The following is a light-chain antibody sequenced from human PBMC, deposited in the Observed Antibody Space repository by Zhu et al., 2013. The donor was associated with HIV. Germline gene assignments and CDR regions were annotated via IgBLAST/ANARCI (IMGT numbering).Light chain of an antibody. CDR2: WAS. CDR1: QSVLDSSNNNNY. J-gene: IGKJ3*01. CDR3: QQYYTTPFT. V-gene: IGKV4-1*01. Sequence: DIVMTQSPDSLAVFPGERATINCKSRQSVLDSSNNNNYLAWYQQKRGQPPKLLLYWASTRGSGVPARFRGSGSETDFTLSISTLQPEDVAVYYCQQYYTTPFTFGPGTKVDVK.